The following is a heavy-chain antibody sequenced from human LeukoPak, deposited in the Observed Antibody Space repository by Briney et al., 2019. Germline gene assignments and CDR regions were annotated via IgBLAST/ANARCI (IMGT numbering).Heavy chain of an antibody. CDR2: IYHSGST. J-gene: IGHJ4*02. CDR3: ARDRGRYYFDY. CDR1: GGSISSSNW. V-gene: IGHV4-4*02. Sequence: PSGTLSLTCAVSGGSISSSNWWSWVRQPPGKGLEWIGEIYHSGSTNYNPSLKSRVTISVDTSKNQFSLKLSSVTAADTAVYYCARDRGRYYFDYWGQGILVTVSP. D-gene: IGHD3-9*01.